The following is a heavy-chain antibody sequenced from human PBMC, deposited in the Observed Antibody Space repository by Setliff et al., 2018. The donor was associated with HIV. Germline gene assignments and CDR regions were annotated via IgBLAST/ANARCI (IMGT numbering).Heavy chain of an antibody. D-gene: IGHD5-18*01. Sequence: GGSLRLSCAASGFTFSSYGMHWVRQAPGKGLEWVAFVRYDGSNKYHADSVKGRFTISRDNSENTLYLQMNSLRAEDTAVYYCASSGYNYGGYYMDVWGKGTTVTVSS. J-gene: IGHJ6*03. V-gene: IGHV3-30*02. CDR1: GFTFSSYG. CDR3: ASSGYNYGGYYMDV. CDR2: VRYDGSNK.